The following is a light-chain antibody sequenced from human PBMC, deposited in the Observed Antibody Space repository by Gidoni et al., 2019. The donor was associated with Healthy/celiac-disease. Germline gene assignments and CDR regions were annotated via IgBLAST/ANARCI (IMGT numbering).Light chain of an antibody. CDR1: QSVSSSY. V-gene: IGKV3-20*01. CDR2: GAS. CDR3: QQYGSSPS. J-gene: IGKJ2*01. Sequence: EMVWTQSPGTLSLSPGERATLSCRASQSVSSSYLAWYQQKPGQAPRLLIYGASSRATGIPDRFSGSGSGTDFTLTISRLEPEDFAVYYCQQYGSSPSFXQXTKLEIK.